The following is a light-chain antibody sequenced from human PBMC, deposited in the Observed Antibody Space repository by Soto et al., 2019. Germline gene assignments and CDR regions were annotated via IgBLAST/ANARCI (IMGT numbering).Light chain of an antibody. Sequence: EIVLTQSPGSLSLSPGERATLSCRASQSVSNNYLAWYQQKPGQAPRLLIYGASSRATGIPDRFSGSGSGTDFTLTISRLEPEDFAVYYCQQRSNWPPTFGGGTKVDIK. CDR2: GAS. J-gene: IGKJ4*01. CDR3: QQRSNWPPT. CDR1: QSVSNNY. V-gene: IGKV3D-20*02.